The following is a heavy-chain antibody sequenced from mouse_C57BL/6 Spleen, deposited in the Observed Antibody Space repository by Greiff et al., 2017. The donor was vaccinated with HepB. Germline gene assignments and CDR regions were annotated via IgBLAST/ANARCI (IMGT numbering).Heavy chain of an antibody. J-gene: IGHJ4*01. Sequence: EVKLMESGAELVRPGASVKLSCTASGFNIKDDYMHWVKQRPEQGLEWIGWIDPENGDTEYASKFQGKATITADTSSNTAYLQLSSLTSEDTAVYYCTTSPSGAMDYWGQGTSVTVSS. CDR3: TTSPSGAMDY. CDR2: IDPENGDT. V-gene: IGHV14-4*01. CDR1: GFNIKDDY. D-gene: IGHD3-1*01.